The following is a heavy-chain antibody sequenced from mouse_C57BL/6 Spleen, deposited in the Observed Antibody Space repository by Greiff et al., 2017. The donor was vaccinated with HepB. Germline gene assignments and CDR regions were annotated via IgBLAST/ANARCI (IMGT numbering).Heavy chain of an antibody. Sequence: EVKLVESGGGLVQPGGSLSLSCAASGFTFTDYYMSWVRQPPGKALEWLGFIRNKANGYTTEYSASVKGRFTISRDNSQSILYLQMNALRAEDSATYYCARYITTTGAMDYWGQGTSVTVSS. CDR1: GFTFTDYY. J-gene: IGHJ4*01. D-gene: IGHD1-1*01. CDR2: IRNKANGYTT. V-gene: IGHV7-3*01. CDR3: ARYITTTGAMDY.